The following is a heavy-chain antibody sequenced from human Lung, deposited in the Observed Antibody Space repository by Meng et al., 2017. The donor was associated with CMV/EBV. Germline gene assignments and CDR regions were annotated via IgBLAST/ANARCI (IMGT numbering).Heavy chain of an antibody. CDR3: AREDPDCSSTSCHFDY. CDR2: IIPILGIA. J-gene: IGHJ4*02. CDR1: GGTFSSYT. V-gene: IGHV1-69*04. Sequence: SXXVSXKASGGTFSSYTISWVRQAPGQGLEWMGRIIPILGIANYAQKFQGRVTITADKSTSTAYMKLSSLRAEDTAVYYCAREDPDCSSTSCHFDYLGQGXLVTVSS. D-gene: IGHD2-2*01.